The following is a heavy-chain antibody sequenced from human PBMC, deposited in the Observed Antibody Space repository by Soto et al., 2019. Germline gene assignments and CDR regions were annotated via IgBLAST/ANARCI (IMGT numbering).Heavy chain of an antibody. Sequence: PGESLKISCKASAYSFSCYWIARVRQIPMKGLERMGIIYPADSHIRYSESSEGHVTISVDKSISTAYLQWSSLKASDTAIYDWATSPFPTASSGMDVWGQGTTVTVS. D-gene: IGHD4-17*01. J-gene: IGHJ6*02. CDR1: AYSFSCYW. V-gene: IGHV5-51*01. CDR2: IYPADSHI. CDR3: ATSPFPTASSGMDV.